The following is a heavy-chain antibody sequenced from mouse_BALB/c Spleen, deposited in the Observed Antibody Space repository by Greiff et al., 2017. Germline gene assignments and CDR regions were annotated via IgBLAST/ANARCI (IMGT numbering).Heavy chain of an antibody. Sequence: DVKLVESGGGLVQPGESLKLSCESNEYEFPSHDMSWVRKTPEKRLELVAAINSDGGSTYYPDTMERRFIISRDNAKNTLYLQMSSLKSEDTALYYCARRHYWYFDVWGAGTTVTVSS. CDR1: EYEFPSHD. CDR3: ARRHYWYFDV. CDR2: INSDGGST. J-gene: IGHJ1*01. V-gene: IGHV5-2*03.